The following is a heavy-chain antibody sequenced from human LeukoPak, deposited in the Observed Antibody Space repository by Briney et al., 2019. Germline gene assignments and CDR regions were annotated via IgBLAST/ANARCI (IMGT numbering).Heavy chain of an antibody. CDR1: GYSISGVY. J-gene: IGHJ4*02. CDR2: SYTSGST. Sequence: SETLSLTCTVSGYSISGVYWCWFRRAAGKRLLWIVGSYTSGSTNYNPSLKSRVTMSVDMSKNQFSLKLRSVTAADTAVYYCARGHVPAAIWGGHFDYWGQGTLVTVSS. D-gene: IGHD2-2*01. CDR3: ARGHVPAAIWGGHFDY. V-gene: IGHV4-4*07.